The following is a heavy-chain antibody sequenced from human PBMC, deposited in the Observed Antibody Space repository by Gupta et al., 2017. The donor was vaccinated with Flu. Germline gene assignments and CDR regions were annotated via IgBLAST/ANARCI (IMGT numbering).Heavy chain of an antibody. CDR1: GGSFSDYY. CDR3: ARVRYQLLMSP. J-gene: IGHJ5*02. CDR2: INYSGRT. V-gene: IGHV4-34*01. Sequence: GGSFSDYYWSWIRQAPGKGLDWIGEINYSGRTNYNPSLKSRVTMSVDTSKNQVSLKLRYVTAADTAMYYCARVRYQLLMSPWGQGTLVTVS. D-gene: IGHD2-8*01.